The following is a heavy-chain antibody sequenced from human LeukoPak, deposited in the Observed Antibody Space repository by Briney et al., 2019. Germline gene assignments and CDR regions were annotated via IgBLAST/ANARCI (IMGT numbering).Heavy chain of an antibody. CDR2: IFYNGST. Sequence: SQTLSLTCTVSSDSISGGGYYWSWIRQHPGKGLEWIGSIFYNGSTYFNPSLKSRLTISGDTSKKQFSLKLSSLPAADTAVYYRGVGVQTYFDYWGQGTLVNVFS. CDR3: GVGVQTYFDY. CDR1: SDSISGGGYY. V-gene: IGHV4-31*03. J-gene: IGHJ4*02. D-gene: IGHD1-1*01.